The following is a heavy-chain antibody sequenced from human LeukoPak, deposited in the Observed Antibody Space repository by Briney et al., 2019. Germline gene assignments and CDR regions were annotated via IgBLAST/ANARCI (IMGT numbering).Heavy chain of an antibody. J-gene: IGHJ6*03. CDR3: ARGLAYYYYYMDV. CDR1: GGSISSSGYY. Sequence: SETLSLTCTVSGGSISSSGYYWGWIRQPPGKGLEWIGSIYYSGSTYYNPSLKSRVTISVDTSKNQFSLKLSSVTAADTAVYYCARGLAYYYYYMDVWGKGTTVTVSS. V-gene: IGHV4-39*07. CDR2: IYYSGST. D-gene: IGHD5/OR15-5a*01.